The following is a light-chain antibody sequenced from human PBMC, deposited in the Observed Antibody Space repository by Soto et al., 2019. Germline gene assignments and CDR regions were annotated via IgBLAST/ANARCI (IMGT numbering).Light chain of an antibody. V-gene: IGLV2-14*01. CDR3: NSYTSSTAYV. J-gene: IGLJ1*01. CDR2: EVS. Sequence: QSALTQPASVSGSPGQSITISCTGTSSDVGGYNYASWYQLHPGKAPKLIIYEVSNRPSGVSNRFSGSKSGNTASLTISGLQAEDEADYYCNSYTSSTAYVFGTGTKLTVL. CDR1: SSDVGGYNY.